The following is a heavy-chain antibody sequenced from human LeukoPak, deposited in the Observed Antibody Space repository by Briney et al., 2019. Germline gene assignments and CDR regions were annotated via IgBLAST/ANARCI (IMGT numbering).Heavy chain of an antibody. D-gene: IGHD1-26*01. CDR1: GFTFSDYS. V-gene: IGHV3-21*01. J-gene: IGHJ3*02. Sequence: GGSLRLSCAASGFTFSDYSMNWVRQAPGKGLEWVSFLSSGSSYIYYADSVKGRFTISRDNAKDSLYLQMNSLKDEDTAVYYCARDLGEWEQVSTFSIWGQGTVVTVSS. CDR3: ARDLGEWEQVSTFSI. CDR2: LSSGSSYI.